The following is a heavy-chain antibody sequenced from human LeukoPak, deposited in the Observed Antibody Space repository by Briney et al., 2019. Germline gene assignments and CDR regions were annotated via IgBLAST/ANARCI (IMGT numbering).Heavy chain of an antibody. CDR2: ISGSGGST. J-gene: IGHJ3*02. V-gene: IGHV3-23*01. CDR3: AEGWKQLVLYAFDI. Sequence: GGSLRLSCAASGFTFSSYAMSWVRQAPGKGLEWVSAISGSGGSTYYADSVKGRSTISRDNSKNTLYLQMNSLRAEDTAVYYCAEGWKQLVLYAFDIWGQGTMVTVSS. D-gene: IGHD6-13*01. CDR1: GFTFSSYA.